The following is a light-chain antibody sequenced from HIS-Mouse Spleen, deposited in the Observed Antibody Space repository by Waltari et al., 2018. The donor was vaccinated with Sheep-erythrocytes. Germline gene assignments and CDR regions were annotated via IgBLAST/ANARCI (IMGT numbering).Light chain of an antibody. CDR1: SSYVGVYNY. CDR2: DVS. V-gene: IGLV2-11*01. Sequence: QSALTQPRSVSGSPGQSVTISCTGTSSYVGVYNYVPWYQQHPGKTPKLMISDVSKRPSGVPERFSGSKSGNTGSLTSSGLQAEDEADYYCCSYAGSYNHVFATGTKVTIL. CDR3: CSYAGSYNHV. J-gene: IGLJ1*01.